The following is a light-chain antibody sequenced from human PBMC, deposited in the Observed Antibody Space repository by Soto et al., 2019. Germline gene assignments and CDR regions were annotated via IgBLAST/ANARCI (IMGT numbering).Light chain of an antibody. CDR1: QTRSSW. V-gene: IGKV1-5*03. Sequence: DIRVYLAPATLSGSVGESVTITWRAPQTRSSWLACYQQQPGKAPKLLIYKASRLARGVPARVSGSGSGTEFTLSTASLQPDYFATYYCQQYNSYLWTFGQGTKGDI. CDR3: QQYNSYLWT. CDR2: KAS. J-gene: IGKJ1*01.